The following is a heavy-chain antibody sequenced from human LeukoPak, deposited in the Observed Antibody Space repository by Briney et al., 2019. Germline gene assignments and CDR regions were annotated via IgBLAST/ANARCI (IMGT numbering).Heavy chain of an antibody. CDR1: GGSISSYY. J-gene: IGHJ4*02. Sequence: PSETLSLTCTVSGGSISSYYWSWIRQPPGKGLEWIGYIYYSGSTNYNPSLKSRVTISVDTSKNQFSLELSSVTAADTAVYYCARGSPGWFGEFTTDYWGQGTLVTVSS. V-gene: IGHV4-59*01. CDR2: IYYSGST. CDR3: ARGSPGWFGEFTTDY. D-gene: IGHD3-10*01.